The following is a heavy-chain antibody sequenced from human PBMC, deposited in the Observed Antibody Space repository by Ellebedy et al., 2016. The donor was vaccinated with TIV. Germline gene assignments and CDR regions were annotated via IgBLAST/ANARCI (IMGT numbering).Heavy chain of an antibody. Sequence: PGGSLRLSCAASGFTFNNYAMSWVRQAPGKGLEWVSGISGGDGSAYYADSVKGRFTISRDNSKNKVYLQMDTLRAEDTDVYYCARGPWGSFDFWGQGTLVTVSS. D-gene: IGHD3-16*01. CDR3: ARGPWGSFDF. V-gene: IGHV3-23*01. CDR2: ISGGDGSA. J-gene: IGHJ4*02. CDR1: GFTFNNYA.